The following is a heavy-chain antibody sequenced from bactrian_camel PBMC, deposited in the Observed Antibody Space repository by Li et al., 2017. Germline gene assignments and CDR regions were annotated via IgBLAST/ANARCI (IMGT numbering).Heavy chain of an antibody. V-gene: IGHV3S53*01. D-gene: IGHD6*01. Sequence: HVQLVESGGGSVQAGGTLRLSCEVIGLVDSPRCMGWFRQAPGKEREEVARIGSSGIAYADSVQGRFTISRDNAKNTLNLQRNNLKPEDTGMYYCAAWAFSVCTVATGLSMNQWWGQGTQVTVS. J-gene: IGHJ4*01. CDR2: IGSSGIA. CDR1: GLVDSPRC. CDR3: AAWAFSVCTVATGLSMNQW.